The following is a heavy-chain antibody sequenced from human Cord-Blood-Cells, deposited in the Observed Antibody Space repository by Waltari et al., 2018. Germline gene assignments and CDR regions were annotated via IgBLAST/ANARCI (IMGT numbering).Heavy chain of an antibody. CDR3: AKAPIAAGDAVDI. CDR2: IRYVGRNK. J-gene: IGHJ3*02. CDR1: GFTFSSYG. D-gene: IGHD6-13*01. Sequence: QVQLVESGGGVVQPGGSLRLSCAASGFTFSSYGMHWVREAPGKGVEGVAIIRYVGRNKYYADSVKGQFTISRENSKNTLYLQMNSLRAEDTAMYYCAKAPIAAGDAVDIWGQGTMVTVSS. V-gene: IGHV3-30*02.